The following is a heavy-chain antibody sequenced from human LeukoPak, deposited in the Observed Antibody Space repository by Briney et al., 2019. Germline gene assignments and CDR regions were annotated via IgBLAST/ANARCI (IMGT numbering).Heavy chain of an antibody. CDR2: ISWNSGSI. Sequence: GRSLRLSCAASGFTFDDYAMHWVRQAPGKGLEWVSGISWNSGSIGYADSVKGRFTISRDNAKNSLYLQMNSLRAEDTALYYCAKDTLDYGDFYNWFDPWGQGTLVTVSS. CDR3: AKDTLDYGDFYNWFDP. J-gene: IGHJ5*02. D-gene: IGHD4-17*01. CDR1: GFTFDDYA. V-gene: IGHV3-9*01.